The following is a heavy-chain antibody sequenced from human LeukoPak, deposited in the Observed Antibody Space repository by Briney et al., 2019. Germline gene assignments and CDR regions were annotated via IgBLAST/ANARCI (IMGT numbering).Heavy chain of an antibody. CDR1: GFTFSSYV. Sequence: SGGSLRLSCAASGFTFSSYVMRWVRQAPGKGLEWVTIIWFDGNNKYYADSVKGRFTISRDNSKNTLYLQMTSLRAEDTAVYYCASARPTSSWTAFDIWGQGTMVTVSS. J-gene: IGHJ3*02. V-gene: IGHV3-33*01. CDR3: ASARPTSSWTAFDI. D-gene: IGHD6-13*01. CDR2: IWFDGNNK.